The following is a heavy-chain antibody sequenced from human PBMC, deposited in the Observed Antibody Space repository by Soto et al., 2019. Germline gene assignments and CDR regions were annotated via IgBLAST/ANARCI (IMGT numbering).Heavy chain of an antibody. D-gene: IGHD3-3*01. CDR3: ITDPYYDFWSGYHFDY. CDR1: GGSFSENY. V-gene: IGHV4-59*03. CDR2: IYYSGST. J-gene: IGHJ4*02. Sequence: PSETLSLTCDVSGGSFSENYWTWIRQYPGKGLEWIGYIYYSGSTNYNPSLKSRVTISVDASRSQFSLKLTSVTAADTAVYYCITDPYYDFWSGYHFDYWGQGTLVTVSS.